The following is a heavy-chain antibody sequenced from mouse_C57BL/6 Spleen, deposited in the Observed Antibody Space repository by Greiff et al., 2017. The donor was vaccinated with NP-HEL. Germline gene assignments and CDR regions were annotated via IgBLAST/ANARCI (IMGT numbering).Heavy chain of an antibody. CDR2: IDPANGDT. J-gene: IGHJ1*03. CDR1: GFNIKDDY. CDR3: TKTVVTTFDV. Sequence: EVKLVESGAELVRPGASVKLSCTASGFNIKDDYMHWVKQRPEQGLEWLGWIDPANGDTEYASKFQGKATITADTSSNTAYLQLSSLTSEDTAVYYCTKTVVTTFDVWGTGTTVTVSS. V-gene: IGHV14-4*01. D-gene: IGHD1-1*01.